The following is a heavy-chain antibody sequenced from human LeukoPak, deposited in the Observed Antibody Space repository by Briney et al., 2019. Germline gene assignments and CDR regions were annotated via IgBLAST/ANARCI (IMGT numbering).Heavy chain of an antibody. CDR1: GGSFSDYY. CDR3: ARTTYYYDSSGYPLPPDY. CDR2: INHSGSP. J-gene: IGHJ4*02. Sequence: SETLSLTCAVYGGSFSDYYWTWIRQPPGKGLEWIGEINHSGSPNNNPSLKSRVSISFDTSKNQFSLKLSSVTAADTAVYYCARTTYYYDSSGYPLPPDYWGQGILVTVSS. D-gene: IGHD3-22*01. V-gene: IGHV4-34*01.